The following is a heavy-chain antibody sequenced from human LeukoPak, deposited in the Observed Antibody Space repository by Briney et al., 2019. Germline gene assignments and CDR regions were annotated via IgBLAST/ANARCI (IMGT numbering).Heavy chain of an antibody. CDR3: ARSLRDTSSTAGYDS. V-gene: IGHV4-38-2*02. Sequence: SQTLSLTCNVSGYSISSGHYWAWIRQPPGKGLEWIGSISYRGDTYYNPSLKSRVTMSVDSSKSQLSLKVRSVTAADTAVYFCARSLRDTSSTAGYDSWGQGTLVTVSS. J-gene: IGHJ4*02. CDR1: GYSISSGHY. CDR2: ISYRGDT. D-gene: IGHD2-2*01.